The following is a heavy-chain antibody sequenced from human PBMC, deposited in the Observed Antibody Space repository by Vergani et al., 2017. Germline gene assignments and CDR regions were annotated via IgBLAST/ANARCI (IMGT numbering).Heavy chain of an antibody. CDR1: GYTFTDYY. CDR3: ARGHSVATIPTPYYYYGMDV. D-gene: IGHD5-12*01. J-gene: IGHJ6*02. Sequence: EVQLVQSGAEVKKPGATVKISCKVSGYTFTDYYMHWVQQATGKGLEWMGLVDPEDGETIYAEKFQGRVTITADTSTDTAYMGLSSLRSEDTAVYYCARGHSVATIPTPYYYYGMDVWGQGTTVTVSS. CDR2: VDPEDGET. V-gene: IGHV1-69-2*01.